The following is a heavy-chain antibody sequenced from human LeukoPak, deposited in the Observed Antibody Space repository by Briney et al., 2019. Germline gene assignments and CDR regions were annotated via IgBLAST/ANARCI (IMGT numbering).Heavy chain of an antibody. J-gene: IGHJ4*02. Sequence: QPGRSLRLSCAASGFTFNSYAMHWVRQAPGKGLEWVAVISYAGSNKYYADSVKGRFTISRDNSKNTLFLLMNSLRAEDTAVYSCARDLESIVGATDFWGQGTLVTVSS. CDR3: ARDLESIVGATDF. D-gene: IGHD1-26*01. CDR2: ISYAGSNK. CDR1: GFTFNSYA. V-gene: IGHV3-30-3*01.